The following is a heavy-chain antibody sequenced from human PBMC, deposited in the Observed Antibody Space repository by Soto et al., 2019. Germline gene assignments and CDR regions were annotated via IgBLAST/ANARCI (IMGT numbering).Heavy chain of an antibody. D-gene: IGHD1-1*01. J-gene: IGHJ6*02. V-gene: IGHV4-34*01. CDR1: GGSLSDYY. CDR2: IHPSGST. Sequence: ETLSLTCAVSGGSLSDYYWPWIRQSPGKGLEWIGEIHPSGSTYYNPSLRSRVTISVDTSKNQFSLKLTSLTAADTAIYYCARGRDEYKLGNVWGHGTTVTVSS. CDR3: ARGRDEYKLGNV.